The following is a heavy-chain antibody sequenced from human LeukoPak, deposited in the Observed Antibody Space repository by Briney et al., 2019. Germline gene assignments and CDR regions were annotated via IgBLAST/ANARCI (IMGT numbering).Heavy chain of an antibody. V-gene: IGHV3-23*01. CDR1: GFTVSSNY. CDR3: AKGSLGYCSSTSCYAPGY. D-gene: IGHD2-2*01. J-gene: IGHJ4*02. CDR2: ISGSGGST. Sequence: GGSLRLSCAASGFTVSSNYMSWVRQAPGKGLEWVSAISGSGGSTYYADSVKGRFTISRDNSKNTLYLQMNSLRAEDTAVYYCAKGSLGYCSSTSCYAPGYWGQGTLVTVSS.